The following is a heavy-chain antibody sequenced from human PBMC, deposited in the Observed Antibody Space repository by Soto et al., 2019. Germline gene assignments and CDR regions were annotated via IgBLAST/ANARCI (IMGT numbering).Heavy chain of an antibody. D-gene: IGHD5-12*01. CDR1: GYNFPTYW. J-gene: IGHJ3*02. CDR3: AWGYPNAFDI. V-gene: IGHV5-51*03. Sequence: EVQLVQSGAEVMKPGESLKISCKASGYNFPTYWIAWVRQMPGKGLEWMGIIYPGDSDTRYSPSFQGQVTISADKSITTAYLQWSILKASDTAMYYCAWGYPNAFDIWGQGTMVTGSS. CDR2: IYPGDSDT.